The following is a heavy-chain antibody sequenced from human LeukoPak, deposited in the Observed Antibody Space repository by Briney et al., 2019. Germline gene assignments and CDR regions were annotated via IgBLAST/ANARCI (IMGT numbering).Heavy chain of an antibody. Sequence: SQTLSLTCAISGGSVSSNSTACNWIRQSPSRGLEWLGRTYYRSKWYNDYAVSVKSRITINPDTSKNQFSLQLNSVTAEDTAVYYCVRGGQGDGYSADEAFDFWGQGTVVTVSS. J-gene: IGHJ3*01. D-gene: IGHD5-24*01. CDR1: GGSVSSNSTA. V-gene: IGHV6-1*01. CDR3: VRGGQGDGYSADEAFDF. CDR2: TYYRSKWYN.